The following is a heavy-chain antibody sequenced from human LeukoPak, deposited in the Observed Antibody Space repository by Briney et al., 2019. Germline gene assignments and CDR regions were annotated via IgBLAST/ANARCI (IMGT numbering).Heavy chain of an antibody. CDR1: GFNFSSYA. V-gene: IGHV3-64*01. D-gene: IGHD3-22*01. J-gene: IGHJ4*02. CDR2: ISSNGGST. CDR3: ARDADTSSRYSRFDY. Sequence: GGSLRLSCAASGFNFSSYAMHWVRRAPGKGLEYVSAISSNGGSTYYANSVKGRFTISRDNSKNTLYLQMGSLRAEDMAVYYCARDADTSSRYSRFDYWGQGTLVTVSS.